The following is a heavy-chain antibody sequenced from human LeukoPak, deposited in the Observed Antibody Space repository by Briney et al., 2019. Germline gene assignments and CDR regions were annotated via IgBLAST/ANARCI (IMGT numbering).Heavy chain of an antibody. CDR1: GYTFTDYY. CDR3: ATGLPGGP. CDR2: VDPEDGET. J-gene: IGHJ5*02. D-gene: IGHD3-10*01. Sequence: ASVKVSCKASGYTFTDYYMHWVQQAPGKGLEWMGRVDPEDGETIYAEKFQGRVTITADTSTDTAYMELSSLTSEDTAVYYCATGLPGGPWGQGTLVTVSS. V-gene: IGHV1-69-2*01.